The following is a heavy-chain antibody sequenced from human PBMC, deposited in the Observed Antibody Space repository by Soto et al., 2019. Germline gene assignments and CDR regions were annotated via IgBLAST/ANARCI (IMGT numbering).Heavy chain of an antibody. CDR1: GGSFSGYY. J-gene: IGHJ4*02. CDR2: INHSGST. CDR3: ARDRSGEGIYCSSTSCAPPEEQLVRVFDY. D-gene: IGHD2-2*01. V-gene: IGHV4-34*01. Sequence: SETLSLTCAVYGGSFSGYYWSWIRQPPGKGLEWIGEINHSGSTNYNPSLKSRVTISVDTSKNQFSLQLNSVTPEDTAVYYCARDRSGEGIYCSSTSCAPPEEQLVRVFDYWGQGTLVTVSS.